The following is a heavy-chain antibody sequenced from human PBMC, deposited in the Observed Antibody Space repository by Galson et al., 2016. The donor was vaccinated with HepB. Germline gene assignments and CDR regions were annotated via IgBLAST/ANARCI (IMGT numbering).Heavy chain of an antibody. CDR2: ISYDGSNK. J-gene: IGHJ4*02. Sequence: SLRLSCAASGSTFTSYGIHWVRQAPGKGLEWVALISYDGSNKYYADSVKGRFTISRDNSQNTLYLQMNSLRAEDTAVYYCAKPWGVYSSGWYVDYWGQGTLVTVSS. V-gene: IGHV3-30*18. D-gene: IGHD6-19*01. CDR3: AKPWGVYSSGWYVDY. CDR1: GSTFTSYG.